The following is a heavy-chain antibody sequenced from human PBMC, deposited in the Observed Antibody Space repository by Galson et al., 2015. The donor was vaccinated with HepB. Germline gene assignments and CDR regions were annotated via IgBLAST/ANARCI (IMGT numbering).Heavy chain of an antibody. D-gene: IGHD6-13*01. J-gene: IGHJ4*02. V-gene: IGHV3-53*01. CDR1: GFTVSSNY. Sequence: SLRLSCAASGFTVSSNYMSWVRQAPGRGLECVSVIYSGGSTYYADSVRGRFIISRDNSKNTLYLQMNSLRVEDTAVYYCARGYSRSWYSGLGFWGQGTLVTVSS. CDR2: IYSGGST. CDR3: ARGYSRSWYSGLGF.